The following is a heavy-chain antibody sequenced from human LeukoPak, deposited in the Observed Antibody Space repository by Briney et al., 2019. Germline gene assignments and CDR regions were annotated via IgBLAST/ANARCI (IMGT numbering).Heavy chain of an antibody. Sequence: GGSLRLSCAASGFTFSTCDMNWVRQAPGKGLEWISYISSSNIIYSADSVKGRFTISRDNAKNSLYLQMNSLRAEDTAVYYCARDSGYSYGLFDYWGQGTLVTVSS. CDR1: GFTFSTCD. CDR3: ARDSGYSYGLFDY. D-gene: IGHD5-18*01. J-gene: IGHJ4*02. CDR2: ISSSNII. V-gene: IGHV3-48*03.